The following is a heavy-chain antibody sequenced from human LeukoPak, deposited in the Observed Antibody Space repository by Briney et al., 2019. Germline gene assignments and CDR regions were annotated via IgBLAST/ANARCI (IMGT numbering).Heavy chain of an antibody. CDR2: ISHSGST. D-gene: IGHD3-10*01. J-gene: IGHJ4*02. CDR3: ASGFRVRGVFDY. CDR1: GYSISSDYY. V-gene: IGHV4-38-2*02. Sequence: PSETLSLTCTVSGYSISSDYYWCCIRQPPGKRLGCVGIISHSGSTYYNPSLKGRVTISVDTSKNQFALKLSSVSAADTVVYYCASGFRVRGVFDYWGQGTLVTVSS.